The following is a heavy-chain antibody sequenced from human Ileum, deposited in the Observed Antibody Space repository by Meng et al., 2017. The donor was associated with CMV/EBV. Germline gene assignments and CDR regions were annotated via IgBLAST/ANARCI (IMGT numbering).Heavy chain of an antibody. Sequence: GESLKISCAASGFTFSNHDIHWVRQVTGEGLEWVTAISTAGDTYYSASVKGRFTISRENAKNSLYLQMNSLRAKDTAVYYCARGGCSSTSCLDYWGQGTLVTVSS. J-gene: IGHJ4*02. CDR3: ARGGCSSTSCLDY. D-gene: IGHD2-2*01. V-gene: IGHV3-13*01. CDR2: ISTAGDT. CDR1: GFTFSNHD.